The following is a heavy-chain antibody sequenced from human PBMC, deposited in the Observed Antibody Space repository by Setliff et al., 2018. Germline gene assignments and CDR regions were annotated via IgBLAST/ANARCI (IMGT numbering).Heavy chain of an antibody. CDR3: ARDGESTTFDY. Sequence: ASVKVSCKASGYTFTSYYMNWVRQAPGQGFEWMVWINTNTGNPTYAQGFTGRFVFSLDTSVSTAYLQISSRKAEDTAVYYCARDGESTTFDYWGQGTLVTVSS. V-gene: IGHV7-4-1*02. D-gene: IGHD3-10*01. CDR2: INTNTGNP. CDR1: GYTFTSYY. J-gene: IGHJ4*02.